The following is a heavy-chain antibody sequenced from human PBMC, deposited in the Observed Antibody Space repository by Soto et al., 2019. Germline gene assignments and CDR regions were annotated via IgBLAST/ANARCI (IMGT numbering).Heavy chain of an antibody. J-gene: IGHJ3*02. Sequence: EVQLVESGGGLVQPGESLRLSCAASGFSFYNYWMNWVRQAPGKGPEWVANIKPDGSDKNYVDSVKGRFTISRDNAKNSLLLQMNSLRAEDTAVYYCARGSSNAFDIWGQGTMVTVSS. CDR3: ARGSSNAFDI. CDR2: IKPDGSDK. CDR1: GFSFYNYW. V-gene: IGHV3-7*02.